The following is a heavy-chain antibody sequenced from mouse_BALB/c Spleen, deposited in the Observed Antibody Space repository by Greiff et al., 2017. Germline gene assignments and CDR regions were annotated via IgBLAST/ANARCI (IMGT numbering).Heavy chain of an antibody. D-gene: IGHD1-1*02. Sequence: DVKLVESGGGLVKLGGSLKLSCAASGFTFSSYYMSWVRQTPEKRLELVAAINSNGGSTYYPDTVKGRFTISRDNAKNTLYLQMSSLKSEDTALYYCARGGGNYVDYWGQGTTLTVSS. V-gene: IGHV5-6-2*01. CDR2: INSNGGST. J-gene: IGHJ2*01. CDR1: GFTFSSYY. CDR3: ARGGGNYVDY.